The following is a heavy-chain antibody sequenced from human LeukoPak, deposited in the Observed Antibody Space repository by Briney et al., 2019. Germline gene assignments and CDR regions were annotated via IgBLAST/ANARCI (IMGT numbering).Heavy chain of an antibody. Sequence: PGGSLRLSCAASGFTFSSYEMNRVRQAPGKGLEWVANIKQDGSEKYYVDSVKGRFTISRDNAKNSLYLQMNSLRAEDTAVYYCARDAVYGSGSYNAFDIWGQGTMVTVSS. D-gene: IGHD3-10*01. CDR1: GFTFSSYE. J-gene: IGHJ3*02. V-gene: IGHV3-7*01. CDR3: ARDAVYGSGSYNAFDI. CDR2: IKQDGSEK.